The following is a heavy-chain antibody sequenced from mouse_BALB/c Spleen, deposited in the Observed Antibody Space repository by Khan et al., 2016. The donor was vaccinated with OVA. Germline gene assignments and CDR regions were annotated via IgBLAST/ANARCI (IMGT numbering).Heavy chain of an antibody. CDR2: INPHIGET. D-gene: IGHD1-1*01. CDR3: TRIYRSDFDY. CDR1: GYSFTGYF. Sequence: VQLQQSGPELVRPGASVKISCKASGYSFTGYFMNWVMQSHGKSLEWIGRINPHIGETFYNQRFKDKATLTEDESSNTAHMELRSLASEDSAVYYCTRIYRSDFDYWGQGTTLTVSS. J-gene: IGHJ2*01. V-gene: IGHV1-20*02.